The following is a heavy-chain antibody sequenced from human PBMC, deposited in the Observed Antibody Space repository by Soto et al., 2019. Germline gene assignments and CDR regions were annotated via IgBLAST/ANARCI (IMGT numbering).Heavy chain of an antibody. J-gene: IGHJ4*02. V-gene: IGHV4-31*03. CDR3: ARAYSSSWYVDY. CDR1: GGSISSGGYY. CDR2: IYYSGST. Sequence: LSLTCTVSGGSISSGGYYWSWIRQHPGKGLEWIGYIYYSGSTYYNPSLKSRVTISVDTSKNQFSLKLSSVTAADTAVYYCARAYSSSWYVDYWGQGTLVTVSS. D-gene: IGHD6-13*01.